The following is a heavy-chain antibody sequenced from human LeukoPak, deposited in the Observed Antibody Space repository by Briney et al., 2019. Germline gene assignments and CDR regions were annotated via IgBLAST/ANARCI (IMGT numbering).Heavy chain of an antibody. D-gene: IGHD4-17*01. CDR1: GYTFTSYY. V-gene: IGHV1-46*01. J-gene: IGHJ3*02. Sequence: ASVKVSCKASGYTFTSYYMHWVRQAPGQGLEWMGIINPSGGSTSYAQKFQGRVTMTRDMSTSTVYMELSSLRSEDTAVYYCARDRGDDYGDYLMLFDIWGQGTMVTVSS. CDR3: ARDRGDDYGDYLMLFDI. CDR2: INPSGGST.